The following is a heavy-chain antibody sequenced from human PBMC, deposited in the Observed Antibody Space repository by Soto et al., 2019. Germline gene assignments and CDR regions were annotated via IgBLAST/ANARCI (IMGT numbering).Heavy chain of an antibody. J-gene: IGHJ5*01. CDR2: TYYRSKWFN. D-gene: IGHD2-8*01. CDR3: VRLIGNSWLDS. Sequence: QVQLQESGPGLVKPSQTLSLTCAISGDSVSTNSVTWNWIRQSPSRGLEWLGRTYYRSKWFNDYAVSVKGXXTXKXXTSNNQLSLQLISVTPDDTAVYYCVRLIGNSWLDSWGQGTLVTVSS. V-gene: IGHV6-1*01. CDR1: GDSVSTNSVT.